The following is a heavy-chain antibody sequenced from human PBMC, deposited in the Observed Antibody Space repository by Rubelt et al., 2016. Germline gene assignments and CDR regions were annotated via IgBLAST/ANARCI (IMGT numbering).Heavy chain of an antibody. D-gene: IGHD5-18*01. J-gene: IGHJ4*02. CDR2: ISDSGGST. CDR3: AKDLRGTAMVEGY. Sequence: AASGFTFSSYAMSWVRQAPGKGLEWVSAISDSGGSTYYADSVKGRFTISRDNSKNTLYLQMNSLRAEDTAVYYCAKDLRGTAMVEGYWGQGTLVTVSS. V-gene: IGHV3-23*01. CDR1: GFTFSSYA.